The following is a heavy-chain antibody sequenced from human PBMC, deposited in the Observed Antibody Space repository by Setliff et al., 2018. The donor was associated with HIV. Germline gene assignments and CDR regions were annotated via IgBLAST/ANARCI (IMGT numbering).Heavy chain of an antibody. D-gene: IGHD3-10*01. CDR2: MYYSGST. CDR3: ARDRRGYYYGSGSCYMDV. CDR1: GGSISSSSYY. J-gene: IGHJ6*03. Sequence: SETLSLTCTVSGGSISSSSYYWGWIRQPPGKGLEWIGSMYYSGSTYYNPSLKIRITMSVDTSKNQFSLKLSSVTAADTAVYYCARDRRGYYYGSGSCYMDVWGTGTTVTVSS. V-gene: IGHV4-39*02.